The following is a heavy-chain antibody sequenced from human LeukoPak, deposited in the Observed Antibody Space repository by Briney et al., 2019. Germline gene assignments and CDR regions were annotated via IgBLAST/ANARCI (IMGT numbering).Heavy chain of an antibody. CDR3: ASPFYDFWSGAFDI. D-gene: IGHD3-3*01. J-gene: IGHJ3*02. Sequence: SETLSLTCAVYGGSFSGYYWGWIRQPPGKGLEWIGSIYYSGSTYYNPSLKSRVTISVDTSKNQFSLKLSSVTAADTAVYYCASPFYDFWSGAFDIWGQGTMVTVSS. CDR1: GGSFSGYY. CDR2: IYYSGST. V-gene: IGHV4-39*01.